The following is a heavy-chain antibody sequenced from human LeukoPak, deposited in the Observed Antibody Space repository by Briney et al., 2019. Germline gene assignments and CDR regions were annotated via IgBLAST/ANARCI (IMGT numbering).Heavy chain of an antibody. Sequence: GGSLRLSCAASGFTFSSFCMNWVRQAPGRGLEWVSSISTSSSHIYYADSVRGRFTISRDNAKNSLYLQMNSLRAEDTAVYYCASSRSGELVYYGMDVWGQGTTVTVSS. CDR3: ASSRSGELVYYGMDV. V-gene: IGHV3-21*01. D-gene: IGHD3-16*01. CDR2: ISTSSSHI. CDR1: GFTFSSFC. J-gene: IGHJ6*02.